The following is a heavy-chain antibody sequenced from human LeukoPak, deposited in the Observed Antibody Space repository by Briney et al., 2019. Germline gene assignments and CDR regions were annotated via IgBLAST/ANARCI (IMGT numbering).Heavy chain of an antibody. J-gene: IGHJ3*02. CDR2: INPSGGST. CDR3: ARDWQGAIDAFDI. D-gene: IGHD1-26*01. V-gene: IGHV1-46*01. Sequence: ASVTVSCTASGYTFTSYCMHWVRQAPGQGLEWMGIINPSGGSTSYAQKFQGRVTMTRDTSTSTVYMELSSLRSEDTAVYYCARDWQGAIDAFDIWGQGTMVTVSS. CDR1: GYTFTSYC.